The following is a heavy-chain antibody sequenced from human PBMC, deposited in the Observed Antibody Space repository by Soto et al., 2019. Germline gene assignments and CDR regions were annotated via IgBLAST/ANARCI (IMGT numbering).Heavy chain of an antibody. J-gene: IGHJ4*02. CDR3: VSQRTTVPTQGYFDY. D-gene: IGHD4-17*01. CDR2: VYYRGRS. Sequence: KPSETLSLTCTVSGGSVTNSSYYWGWIRQSPGKGLEWIGSVYYRGRSYSKSSVKSRVTISVDTSKNRFSLSLNSVTASDTAVYFCVSQRTTVPTQGYFDYWGPGALVTVYS. CDR1: GGSVTNSSYY. V-gene: IGHV4-39*01.